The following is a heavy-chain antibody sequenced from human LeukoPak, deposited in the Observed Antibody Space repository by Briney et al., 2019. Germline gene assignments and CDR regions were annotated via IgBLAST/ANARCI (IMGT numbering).Heavy chain of an antibody. CDR3: AREAPISDSGNYYKSLGY. CDR2: IYYSGST. V-gene: IGHV4-59*12. D-gene: IGHD3-10*01. J-gene: IGHJ4*02. Sequence: SETLSLTCTVSGGSINSYYWSWIRQPPGKGLEWIGYIYYSGSTNYNPSLKSRVTISVDTSKNQFSLKLTSVTAADTAVYYCAREAPISDSGNYYKSLGYWGQGTLVTVSS. CDR1: GGSINSYY.